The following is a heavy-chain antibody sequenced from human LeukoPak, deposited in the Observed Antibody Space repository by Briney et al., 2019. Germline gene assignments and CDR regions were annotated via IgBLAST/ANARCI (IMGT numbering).Heavy chain of an antibody. CDR2: ISSSSSYI. D-gene: IGHD6-13*01. Sequence: GGSLRLSCAVSGFTFSSYSMNWVRQAPGKGLEWVSSISSSSSYIYYADSVKGRFTISRDNAKNSLYLQMNSLRAEDTAVYYCARDTGSSWYTSSYWGQGTLVTVSS. CDR1: GFTFSSYS. J-gene: IGHJ4*02. CDR3: ARDTGSSWYTSSY. V-gene: IGHV3-21*01.